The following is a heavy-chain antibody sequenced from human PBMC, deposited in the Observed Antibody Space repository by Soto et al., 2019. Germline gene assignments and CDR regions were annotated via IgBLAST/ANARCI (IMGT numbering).Heavy chain of an antibody. Sequence: ASVKVSCKASGYTFTSYAMHWVRQAPGQRLEWMGWINAGNGNTKYSQKFQGRVTITRDTSASTAYMELSSLRSEDTAVYYCARGGTMIVGVDYWGQGTLVTVSS. V-gene: IGHV1-3*01. CDR3: ARGGTMIVGVDY. CDR2: INAGNGNT. J-gene: IGHJ4*02. D-gene: IGHD3-22*01. CDR1: GYTFTSYA.